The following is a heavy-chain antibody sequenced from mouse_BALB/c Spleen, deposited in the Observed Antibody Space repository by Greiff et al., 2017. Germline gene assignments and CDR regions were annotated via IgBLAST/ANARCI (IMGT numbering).Heavy chain of an antibody. CDR1: GFSLTSYD. Sequence: QVQLKESGPGLVAPSQSLSITCTVSGFSLTSYDISWIRQPPGKGLEWLGVIWTGGGTNYNSAFMSRLSISKDNSKSQVFLKMNSLQTDDTAIYYCVSSSTSPFAYWGQGTLVTVSA. CDR2: IWTGGGT. CDR3: VSSSTSPFAY. V-gene: IGHV2-9-2*01. D-gene: IGHD5-1*01. J-gene: IGHJ3*01.